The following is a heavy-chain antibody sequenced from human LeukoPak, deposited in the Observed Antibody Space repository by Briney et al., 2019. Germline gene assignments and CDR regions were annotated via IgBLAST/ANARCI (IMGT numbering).Heavy chain of an antibody. CDR1: GDSISSGYY. CDR3: ARVGAWNYYFDY. J-gene: IGHJ4*02. V-gene: IGHV4-38-2*02. D-gene: IGHD1-7*01. CDR2: IYHSGST. Sequence: SETLSLTCTVSGDSISSGYYWGWIRQPPGKGLERIGSIYHSGSTYYNPSLKSRVTISVDTSKNQFSLKLSSVTAADTAVYYCARVGAWNYYFDYWGQGTLVTVSS.